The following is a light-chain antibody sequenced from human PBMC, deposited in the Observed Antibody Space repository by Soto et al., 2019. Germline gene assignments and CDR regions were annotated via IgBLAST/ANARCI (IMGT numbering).Light chain of an antibody. CDR1: QSVSSSY. CDR3: QEYGSSLWT. V-gene: IGKV3-20*01. CDR2: GAS. Sequence: EIVLTQSPGTLSLSPGERATLSCRASQSVSSSYLAWYQQKPGQAPRLLIYGASSWATGIPDRFSGSGSGTDLTLTMSRLEPEGFAVYYCQEYGSSLWTFGHGTKVEIK. J-gene: IGKJ1*01.